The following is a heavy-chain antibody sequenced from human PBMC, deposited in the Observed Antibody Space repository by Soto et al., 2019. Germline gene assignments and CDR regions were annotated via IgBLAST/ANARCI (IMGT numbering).Heavy chain of an antibody. V-gene: IGHV3-74*01. D-gene: IGHD3-10*01. CDR3: ARGWFGPDV. Sequence: EVQLVESGGGLVQPGGSLRLSCAASEFTFSGRSVHWVRQAPGKGLVWVSGIDKVGTDSTYADSVKGRFTSSRDNAKNTVYLQMNRMRVEDTAVYYCARGWFGPDVWGKGTTVTVSS. J-gene: IGHJ6*03. CDR2: IDKVGTDS. CDR1: EFTFSGRS.